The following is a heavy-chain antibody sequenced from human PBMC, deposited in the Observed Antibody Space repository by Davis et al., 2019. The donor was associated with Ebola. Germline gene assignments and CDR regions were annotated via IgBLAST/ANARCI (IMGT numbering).Heavy chain of an antibody. CDR1: GYTLTELS. V-gene: IGHV1-24*01. CDR3: ATIGITGTTGSSEAFDI. CDR2: FDPEDGET. D-gene: IGHD1-7*01. J-gene: IGHJ3*02. Sequence: ASVKVSCKVSGYTLTELSMHWVRQAPGKGLEWMGGFDPEDGETIYAQKFQGRVTMTEDTSTDTAYMELSSLRSEDTAVYYCATIGITGTTGSSEAFDIWGQGTMVTVSS.